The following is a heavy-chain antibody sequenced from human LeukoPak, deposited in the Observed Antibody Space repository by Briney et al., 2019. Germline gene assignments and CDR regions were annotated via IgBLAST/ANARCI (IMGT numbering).Heavy chain of an antibody. Sequence: GGSLRLSCAASGFTFNSYEMNWVRQAPGKGLEWVSYISSGGTTIYYADSVKGRSTISRDNAKNSLYLQMNSLRAEDTAVYYCARAPSSSNLLVFDYWGQGTLVTVSS. CDR3: ARAPSSSNLLVFDY. CDR2: ISSGGTTI. V-gene: IGHV3-48*03. J-gene: IGHJ4*02. D-gene: IGHD6-13*01. CDR1: GFTFNSYE.